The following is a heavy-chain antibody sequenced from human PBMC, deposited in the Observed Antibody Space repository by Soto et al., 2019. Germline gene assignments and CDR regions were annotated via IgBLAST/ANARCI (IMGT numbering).Heavy chain of an antibody. CDR3: ARVDRSGSRKRSFSARFDY. D-gene: IGHD3-3*01. Sequence: QVQLQESGPGLVKPSQTLSLTCTVSGGSISSGDYYWSWIRQPPGKGLEWIGYIYYSGSTYYNPSLKSRVTISVDTSKNPFSLKLSSVTAADTAVYYCARVDRSGSRKRSFSARFDYWGQGTLVTVSS. CDR1: GGSISSGDYY. V-gene: IGHV4-30-4*01. CDR2: IYYSGST. J-gene: IGHJ4*02.